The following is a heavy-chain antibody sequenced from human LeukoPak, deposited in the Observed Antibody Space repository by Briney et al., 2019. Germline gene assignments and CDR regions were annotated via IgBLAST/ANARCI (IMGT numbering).Heavy chain of an antibody. CDR2: ISSGSSYT. V-gene: IGHV3-11*06. D-gene: IGHD6-6*01. Sequence: GGSLRLSCAASGLTFSDYYMSWIRQAPGKGLEWVSYISSGSSYTNYADSVKGRFTISRDNAKNSLYLQMNSLRAEDTAVYYCARVQSSSSPDYWGQGTLVTVSS. CDR1: GLTFSDYY. CDR3: ARVQSSSSPDY. J-gene: IGHJ4*02.